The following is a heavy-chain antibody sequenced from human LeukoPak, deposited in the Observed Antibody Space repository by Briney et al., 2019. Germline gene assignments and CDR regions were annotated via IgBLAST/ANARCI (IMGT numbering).Heavy chain of an antibody. J-gene: IGHJ4*02. CDR3: ARELGYCSGGSCYSGFGY. CDR2: INAGNGNT. Sequence: GASVKVSCKASGYTFTSYAMHWVRQAPGQRLEWMGWINAGNGNTKYSQKFQGRVTITSDTSASTAYMELSSLRSEDTAVYYCARELGYCSGGSCYSGFGYWGQGTLVTVSS. V-gene: IGHV1-3*01. CDR1: GYTFTSYA. D-gene: IGHD2-15*01.